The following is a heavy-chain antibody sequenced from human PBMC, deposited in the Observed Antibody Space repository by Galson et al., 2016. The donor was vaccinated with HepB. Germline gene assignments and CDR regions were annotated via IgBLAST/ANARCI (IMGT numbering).Heavy chain of an antibody. V-gene: IGHV1-18*01. CDR2: ISTYSGNT. CDR3: SRDVQYRFDC. CDR1: GYTFTTSG. D-gene: IGHD2/OR15-2a*01. Sequence: SVKVSCKASGYTFTTSGISWVRQAPGQGLEWMGWISTYSGNTKYAQKSQGGLTLTTDSSTTTAYMELRSLRFDDTALYYCSRDVQYRFDCWGQGTLVTVSS. J-gene: IGHJ4*02.